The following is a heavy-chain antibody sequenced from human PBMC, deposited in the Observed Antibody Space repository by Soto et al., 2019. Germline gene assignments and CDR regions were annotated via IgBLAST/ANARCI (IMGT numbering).Heavy chain of an antibody. CDR2: ISGSGGST. CDR1: GFTFSSYA. CDR3: AKKMALLEWVPSYFHC. J-gene: IGHJ4*02. Sequence: EVQLLESGGGLVQPGGSLRLSCAASGFTFSSYAMTWVRQAPGKGLEWVSPISGSGGSTYYAYSVKGRITTSRDHSKNTLYPQMNSLRAEDTGLYYCAKKMALLEWVPSYFHCWGQGPLVTVS. D-gene: IGHD3-3*01. V-gene: IGHV3-23*01.